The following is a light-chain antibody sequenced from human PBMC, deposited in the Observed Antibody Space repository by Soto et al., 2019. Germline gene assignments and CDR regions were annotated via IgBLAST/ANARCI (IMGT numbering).Light chain of an antibody. V-gene: IGLV2-14*01. CDR2: EFS. J-gene: IGLJ3*02. CDR3: SSYTTSSTWV. Sequence: QSALTQPASVSGSPGQSITISCTGTSNDVGGYNYVSWFQQHPGEAPKLMIYEFSNRPSGVSNRFSASKSGNTASLTISGLQAEDEADYYCSSYTTSSTWVFGGGTKLTVL. CDR1: SNDVGGYNY.